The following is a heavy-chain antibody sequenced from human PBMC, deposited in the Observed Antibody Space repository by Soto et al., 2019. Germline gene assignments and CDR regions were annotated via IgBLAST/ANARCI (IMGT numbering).Heavy chain of an antibody. CDR3: AAESVVVTRDAFDI. J-gene: IGHJ3*02. Sequence: ASVKVSCKASGFTFTSSAVQWVRQARGQRLEWIGWIVVGSGNTNYAQKFQEGVTITRDMSTSTAYMELSSLRSEDTAVYYCAAESVVVTRDAFDIWGQGTMVTVSS. V-gene: IGHV1-58*01. D-gene: IGHD3-22*01. CDR1: GFTFTSSA. CDR2: IVVGSGNT.